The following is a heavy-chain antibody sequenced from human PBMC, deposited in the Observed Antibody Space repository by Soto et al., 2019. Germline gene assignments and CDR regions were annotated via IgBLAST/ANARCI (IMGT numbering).Heavy chain of an antibody. CDR2: IKTNSDGGTV. D-gene: IGHD2-2*01. J-gene: IGHJ4*02. CDR1: GFTFSNAW. V-gene: IGHV3-15*01. Sequence: GGSLRLSCAASGFTFSNAWMRWVRQAPGKGLEWIGRIKTNSDGGTVDYASPVKGRFTISRDDSKSMLYLDLNSLKTEDTGVYFCATVYCATTSCYAPFDYWGKGTLVTVSS. CDR3: ATVYCATTSCYAPFDY.